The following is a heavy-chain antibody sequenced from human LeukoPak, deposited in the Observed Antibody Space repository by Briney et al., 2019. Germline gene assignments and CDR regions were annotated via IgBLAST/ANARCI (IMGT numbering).Heavy chain of an antibody. J-gene: IGHJ4*02. D-gene: IGHD4-17*01. V-gene: IGHV4-59*12. CDR1: GGSISSYY. Sequence: SETLSLTCTFSGGSISSYYWIWIRQPPGKGLEWIGFIYYSGNTNYNPSLKSRVTISVDTSKNQFSLKLSSVTAADTAVYYCARDQDGDFDYWGQGTLVTVSS. CDR3: ARDQDGDFDY. CDR2: IYYSGNT.